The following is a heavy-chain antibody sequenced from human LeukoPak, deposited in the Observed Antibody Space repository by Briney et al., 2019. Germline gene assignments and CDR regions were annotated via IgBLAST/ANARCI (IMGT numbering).Heavy chain of an antibody. CDR1: GYTLTELS. CDR2: FDPEDGET. D-gene: IGHD1-26*01. CDR3: ARGHNGGYLSAFDI. J-gene: IGHJ3*02. V-gene: IGHV1-24*01. Sequence: GASVKVSCKVSGYTLTELSMHWVRQAPGKGLEWMGGFDPEDGETIYAQKFQGRVTMTRDTSITTAYMELSRLRSDDTAVYYCARGHNGGYLSAFDIWGQGTMVTVS.